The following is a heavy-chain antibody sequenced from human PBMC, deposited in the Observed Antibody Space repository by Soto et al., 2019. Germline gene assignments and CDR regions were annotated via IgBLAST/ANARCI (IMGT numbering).Heavy chain of an antibody. J-gene: IGHJ4*02. Sequence: SVKVSCKASGGTFSSYAISWVRQAPGQGLEWMGGIIPIFGTANYAQKFQGRVTITADESTSTAYMELSSLRSEDTAVYYCARGPGSRYCSGGSCYLVHWGQGTLVTVSS. D-gene: IGHD2-15*01. CDR1: GGTFSSYA. V-gene: IGHV1-69*13. CDR2: IIPIFGTA. CDR3: ARGPGSRYCSGGSCYLVH.